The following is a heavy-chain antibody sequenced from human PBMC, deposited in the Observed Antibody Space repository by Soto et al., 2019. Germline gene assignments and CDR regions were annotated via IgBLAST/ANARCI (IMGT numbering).Heavy chain of an antibody. Sequence: SETLSLTYAVSGGSISSSNWWSWVRQPPGKGLEWIGEIYHSGSTNYNPSLKSRVTISVDKSKSQFSLKLSSVTAADTAVYYCARNTKYYDFWSGYYRDYYYGMDVWGQGTTVTVSS. D-gene: IGHD3-3*01. J-gene: IGHJ6*02. CDR2: IYHSGST. CDR3: ARNTKYYDFWSGYYRDYYYGMDV. CDR1: GGSISSSNW. V-gene: IGHV4-4*02.